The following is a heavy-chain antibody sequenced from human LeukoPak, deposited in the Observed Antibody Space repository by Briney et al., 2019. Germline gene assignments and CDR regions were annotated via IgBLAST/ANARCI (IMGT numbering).Heavy chain of an antibody. D-gene: IGHD3-3*01. Sequence: PGGSLRLSCEASGFTFNGHWMHWVRQAPGKGLVWVSLINGDGSTISYADSVKGRFTISRDNSKNTLYLQMNSLRAEDTAVYYCAKAYDFWSGYYYRAIDYWGQGTLVTVSS. CDR1: GFTFNGHW. V-gene: IGHV3-74*01. J-gene: IGHJ4*02. CDR3: AKAYDFWSGYYYRAIDY. CDR2: INGDGSTI.